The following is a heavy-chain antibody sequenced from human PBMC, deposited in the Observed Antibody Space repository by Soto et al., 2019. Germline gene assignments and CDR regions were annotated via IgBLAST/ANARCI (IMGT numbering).Heavy chain of an antibody. V-gene: IGHV6-1*01. J-gene: IGHJ4*02. D-gene: IGHD3-10*01. CDR1: GDSVSSNSAA. CDR2: TYYRSKWFN. Sequence: SQSLSLDYAISGDSVSSNSAAWNWIRQAPSKGLEWLGRTYYRSKWFNDPALSVKSRIAINQDTCKNNFSQQLSSVTPDATAVYYCARTRRGNGVKYIDFWGQGTRVTVCS. CDR3: ARTRRGNGVKYIDF.